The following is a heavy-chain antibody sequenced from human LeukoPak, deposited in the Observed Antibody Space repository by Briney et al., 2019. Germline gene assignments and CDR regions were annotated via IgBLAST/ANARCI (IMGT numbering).Heavy chain of an antibody. CDR1: GGSISSDGYS. Sequence: SQTLSLTCAVSGGSISSDGYSWSWIRQPPGKGLEWIGYIYHSGSTYYNPSLKSRVTISVDRSKNQFSLKLSSVTAADTAVYYCAGAIAAAGTFYYGMDVWGQGTTVTASS. D-gene: IGHD6-13*01. V-gene: IGHV4-30-2*01. CDR2: IYHSGST. CDR3: AGAIAAAGTFYYGMDV. J-gene: IGHJ6*02.